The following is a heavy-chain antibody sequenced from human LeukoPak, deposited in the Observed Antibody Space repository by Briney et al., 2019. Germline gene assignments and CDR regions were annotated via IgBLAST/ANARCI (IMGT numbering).Heavy chain of an antibody. J-gene: IGHJ4*02. CDR2: IYYTGIT. CDR3: AASSGVTLGRF. V-gene: IGHV4-31*03. CDR1: GGSISSGAFY. D-gene: IGHD3-16*01. Sequence: PSETLSLTCTVSGGSISSGAFYNNWIRQRPGKGLEWIGYIYYTGITSYNPSLKSRATMSVDTFMNQVSLKLSSLTAADTAVYHCAASSGVTLGRFWGQGTLVTVSS.